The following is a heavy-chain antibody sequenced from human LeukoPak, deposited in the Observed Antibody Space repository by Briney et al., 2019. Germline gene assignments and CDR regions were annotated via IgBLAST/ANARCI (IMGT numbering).Heavy chain of an antibody. D-gene: IGHD3-22*01. CDR2: ISSSGSTI. J-gene: IGHJ4*02. CDR3: ARDSYYYDSSGYYPLDY. Sequence: GGSLRLSCAASGFTFSSYEMNWVRQAPGKGLEWVSYISSSGSTIYYADSVKGRFTISRDNAKNSLYLQMNSLRAEDTAVYYCARDSYYYDSSGYYPLDYWGQGTLVTVSS. V-gene: IGHV3-48*03. CDR1: GFTFSSYE.